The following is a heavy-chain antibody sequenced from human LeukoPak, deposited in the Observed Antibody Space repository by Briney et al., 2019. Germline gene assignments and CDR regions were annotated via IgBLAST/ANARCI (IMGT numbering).Heavy chain of an antibody. V-gene: IGHV3-7*05. J-gene: IGHJ6*02. CDR3: ARYLYDSSGSPMDV. CDR1: GFTFSDYS. CDR2: IKQDGSEK. Sequence: GGSLRLSCAASGFTFSDYSMNWVRQAPGKGLEWVANIKQDGSEKYYVDSVKGRFTISRDNAKNSLYLQMNSLRAEDTAVYYCARYLYDSSGSPMDVWGQGTTVTVSS. D-gene: IGHD3-22*01.